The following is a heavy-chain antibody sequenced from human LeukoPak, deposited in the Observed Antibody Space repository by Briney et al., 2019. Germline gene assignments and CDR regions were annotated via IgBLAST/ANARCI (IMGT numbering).Heavy chain of an antibody. D-gene: IGHD1-26*01. CDR3: ARVWRSGSPGAFDI. CDR1: GYTFHTYD. V-gene: IGHV1-18*01. Sequence: PKASVKVSCRASGYTFHTYDITWVRQAPGQELAWMGWIRSQNGATNYAQKLQGRVTMTTDASTSTVHMELRSLRSDDTAVYYCARVWRSGSPGAFDIWGQGTMVIVSA. J-gene: IGHJ3*02. CDR2: IRSQNGAT.